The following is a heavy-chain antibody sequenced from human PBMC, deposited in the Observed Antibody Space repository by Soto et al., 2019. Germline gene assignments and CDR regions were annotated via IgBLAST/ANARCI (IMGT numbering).Heavy chain of an antibody. V-gene: IGHV4-59*01. D-gene: IGHD6-19*01. CDR3: ARGGYSSGWTHYYYYGMDV. CDR1: GGSISSYY. CDR2: IYYSGST. J-gene: IGHJ6*02. Sequence: NPSETLSLTCTVSGGSISSYYWSWIRQPPGKGLEWIGYIYYSGSTNYNPSLKSRVTISVDTSKNQFSLKLSSVTAADTAVYYCARGGYSSGWTHYYYYGMDVWGQGTTVTVSS.